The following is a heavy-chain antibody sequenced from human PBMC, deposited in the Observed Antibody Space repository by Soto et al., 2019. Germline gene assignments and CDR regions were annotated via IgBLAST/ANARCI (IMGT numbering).Heavy chain of an antibody. CDR2: ISSSGSTI. Sequence: QVQLVESGGGLVKPGGSLRLSCAASGFTFSDYYMSWIRQAPGKGLEWVSYISSSGSTIYYADSVKGRSTISRDNAKNSLYLKMNSLGAEDTAVYYCARDGITMVRGVIITPDYWGQGTLVTVSS. CDR1: GFTFSDYY. D-gene: IGHD3-10*01. CDR3: ARDGITMVRGVIITPDY. J-gene: IGHJ4*02. V-gene: IGHV3-11*01.